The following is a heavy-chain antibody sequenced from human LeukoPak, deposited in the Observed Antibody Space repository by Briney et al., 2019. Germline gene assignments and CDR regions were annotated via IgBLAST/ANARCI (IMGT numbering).Heavy chain of an antibody. CDR3: ARGRLYISDAFDI. CDR2: INHSGST. Sequence: SETLSLTCAVYGGSFSGYYWSWIRQPPGKGLEWIGEINHSGSTNYNPSLKSRVTISVDTSKNQFSLKLSSVTAADTAVYYCARGRLYISDAFDIWGQGTMVTASS. D-gene: IGHD2-2*02. CDR1: GGSFSGYY. J-gene: IGHJ3*02. V-gene: IGHV4-34*01.